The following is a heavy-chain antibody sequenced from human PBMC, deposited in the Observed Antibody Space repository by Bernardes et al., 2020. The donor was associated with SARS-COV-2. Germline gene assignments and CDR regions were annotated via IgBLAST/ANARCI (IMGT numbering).Heavy chain of an antibody. J-gene: IGHJ5*02. D-gene: IGHD3-10*01. CDR1: GFTFSSYG. V-gene: IGHV3-30*18. Sequence: SLRLSCAASGFTFSSYGMHWVRQAPGKGLEWVAVISYDGSNKYYADSVKGRFTISRDNSKNTLYLQMNSLRAEDTAVYYCAKGTLWFGELLVNWFDPWGQGTLVTVSS. CDR2: ISYDGSNK. CDR3: AKGTLWFGELLVNWFDP.